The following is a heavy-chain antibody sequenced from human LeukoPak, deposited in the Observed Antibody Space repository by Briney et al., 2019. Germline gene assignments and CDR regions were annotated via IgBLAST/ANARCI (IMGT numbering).Heavy chain of an antibody. D-gene: IGHD6-6*01. CDR1: GFTFDDYA. CDR3: AKDIGGGSSSIL. J-gene: IGHJ4*02. V-gene: IGHV3-43*02. Sequence: GGSLRLSCAASGFTFDDYAMHWVRQAPGKGLEWVSLISGDGGSTYYADSVKGRFTISRDNSKNFLYLQMNSLRTEDTALYDCAKDIGGGSSSILWGQGTLVTVSS. CDR2: ISGDGGST.